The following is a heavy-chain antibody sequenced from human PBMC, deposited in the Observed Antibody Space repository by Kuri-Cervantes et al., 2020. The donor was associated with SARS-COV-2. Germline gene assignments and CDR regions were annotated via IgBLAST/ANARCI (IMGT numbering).Heavy chain of an antibody. V-gene: IGHV3-30*03. CDR1: GFTFSSYG. CDR3: ARDRSTHYFDY. J-gene: IGHJ4*02. CDR2: ISYDGSNK. Sequence: LSLTCAASGFTFSSYGMHWVRQAPGKGLEWVALISYDGSNKYYADSVKGRFTISRDNSKNTLYLQMNSLRAEDTAVYYCARDRSTHYFDYWGQGTLVTVSS.